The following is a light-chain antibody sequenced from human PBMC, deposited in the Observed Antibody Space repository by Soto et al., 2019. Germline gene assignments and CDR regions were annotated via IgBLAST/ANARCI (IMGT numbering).Light chain of an antibody. CDR1: SSDVGGYNY. CDR3: SSYTSNYTVI. J-gene: IGLJ2*01. CDR2: EVS. V-gene: IGLV2-14*01. Sequence: QSALTQPASVSGSPGQSITISCTGTSSDVGGYNYVSWYQQHPGKAPKLMIYEVSYRPSGVSNRFSGSKSANTASLTISGLQAEDEADYYCSSYTSNYTVIFGGGTKLTVL.